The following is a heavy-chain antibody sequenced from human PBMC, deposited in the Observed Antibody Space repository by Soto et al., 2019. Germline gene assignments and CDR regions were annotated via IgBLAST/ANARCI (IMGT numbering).Heavy chain of an antibody. CDR2: VNHRGSI. J-gene: IGHJ4*02. V-gene: IGHV4-34*01. Sequence: QVHLQQWGAGLLKPSETLSLTCGVYNGSFSGYYWAWIRQSPGKGLEWIGEVNHRGSINYNPSLKGRLTISADASKDQFSLKLTSETAADTAVYYCARTGSPDSVWGSYRYTHPFDFWGQGALVTVSS. CDR3: ARTGSPDSVWGSYRYTHPFDF. D-gene: IGHD3-16*02. CDR1: NGSFSGYY.